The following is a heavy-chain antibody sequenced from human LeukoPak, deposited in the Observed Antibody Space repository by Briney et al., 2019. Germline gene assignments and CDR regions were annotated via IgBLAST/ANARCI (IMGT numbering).Heavy chain of an antibody. CDR2: IIPIFGTA. D-gene: IGHD3-22*01. CDR1: GGTFSSYA. Sequence: SVKVSCKASGGTFSSYAISWVRQAPGQGLEWMGRIIPIFGTANYAQKFQGRVTITTDESTSTAYTELSSLRSEDTAVYYCARDMGYYDSSGYYLYWGQGTLVTVSS. V-gene: IGHV1-69*05. J-gene: IGHJ4*02. CDR3: ARDMGYYDSSGYYLY.